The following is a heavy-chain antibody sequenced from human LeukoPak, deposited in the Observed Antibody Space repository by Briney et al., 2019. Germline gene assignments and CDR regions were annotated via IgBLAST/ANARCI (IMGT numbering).Heavy chain of an antibody. V-gene: IGHV4-34*01. D-gene: IGHD3-10*01. CDR3: AREVNFGSGTLDH. CDR2: INHSGST. Sequence: ASETLSLTCAVYGGSFSGYYWSWIRQPPGKGLEWIGEINHSGSTNSNPSLKSRVTISVDTSKNQFSLKLNSVTAADTAVYFCAREVNFGSGTLDHWGQGTLVTVSS. J-gene: IGHJ4*02. CDR1: GGSFSGYY.